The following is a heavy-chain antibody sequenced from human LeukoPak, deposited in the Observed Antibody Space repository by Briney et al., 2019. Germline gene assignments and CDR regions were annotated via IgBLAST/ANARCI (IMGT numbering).Heavy chain of an antibody. J-gene: IGHJ5*02. CDR3: ARDLLYRFDP. V-gene: IGHV3-53*01. CDR1: GVTVSSNY. D-gene: IGHD2-15*01. Sequence: PGGSLRLSCAASGVTVSSNYMSWVRQAPGKGLEWVSVIYSGGSTYYADSVKGRFTISRDNSKNTLYLQMNSLRAEDTAVYYCARDLLYRFDPWGQGTLVTVSS. CDR2: IYSGGST.